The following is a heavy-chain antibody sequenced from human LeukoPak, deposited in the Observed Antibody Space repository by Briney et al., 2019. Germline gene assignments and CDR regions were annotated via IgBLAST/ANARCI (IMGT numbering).Heavy chain of an antibody. J-gene: IGHJ4*02. D-gene: IGHD4-17*01. CDR1: GFTFSSYW. Sequence: GSLRLSCAASGFTFSSYWMSWVRQAPGKGLEWVANIKQDGSEKYYVDSVKGRFTISRDNAKNSLYLQMNSLRAEDTAVYYCASEYGDYVYYFDYWGQGTLVTVSS. CDR3: ASEYGDYVYYFDY. V-gene: IGHV3-7*01. CDR2: IKQDGSEK.